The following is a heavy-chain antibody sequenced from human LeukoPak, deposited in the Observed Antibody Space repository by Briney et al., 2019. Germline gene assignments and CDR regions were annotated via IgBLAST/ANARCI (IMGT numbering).Heavy chain of an antibody. CDR2: ISYDGSNQ. V-gene: IGHV3-30*18. CDR1: GFTFSSYG. CDR3: AKAKEYWKNAFDI. D-gene: IGHD1-1*01. J-gene: IGHJ3*02. Sequence: GGSLRLSCAASGFTFSSYGMHWVRQAPGKGLEWVAVISYDGSNQYYADSVKGRFTISRDNSKNALYLQMNSLRAEDTAVYYCAKAKEYWKNAFDIWGQGTMVTVSS.